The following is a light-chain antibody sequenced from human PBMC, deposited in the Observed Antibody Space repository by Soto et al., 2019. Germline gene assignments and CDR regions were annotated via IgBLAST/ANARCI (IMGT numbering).Light chain of an antibody. CDR3: HQTYSTPQT. CDR1: QTVTDY. V-gene: IGKV1-39*01. Sequence: DIQMTQSPSSPSASVGDRVTITCRAGQTVTDYLNWYQHKPGKAPKLLIYSASTLQSGVPSRFSGSGSGTDFTLTITSLQPEDLGTYYCHQTYSTPQTFGQGTKVDI. CDR2: SAS. J-gene: IGKJ1*01.